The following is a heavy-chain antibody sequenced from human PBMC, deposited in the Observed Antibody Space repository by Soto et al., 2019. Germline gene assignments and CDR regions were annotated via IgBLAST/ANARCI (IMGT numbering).Heavy chain of an antibody. D-gene: IGHD2-2*01. J-gene: IGHJ6*02. V-gene: IGHV4-61*01. CDR1: CGSVSSGSYY. Sequence: PSETLSLTCTVSCGSVSSGSYYWSWIRQPPGKGLEWIGYIYYSGSTNYNPSLKSRVTISVDTSKNQFSLKLSSVTAADTAVYYCARLGYCSSTSCSKRSRYGMDVWGQGTTVTAP. CDR2: IYYSGST. CDR3: ARLGYCSSTSCSKRSRYGMDV.